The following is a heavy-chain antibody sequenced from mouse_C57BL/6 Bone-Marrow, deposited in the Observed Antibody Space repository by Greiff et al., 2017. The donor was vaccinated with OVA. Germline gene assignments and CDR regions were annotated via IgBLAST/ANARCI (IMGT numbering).Heavy chain of an antibody. J-gene: IGHJ1*03. V-gene: IGHV3-6*01. CDR2: ISYDGSN. Sequence: EVQLMESGPGLVKPSQSLSLTCSVTGYSITSGYYWNWIRQFPGNKLEWMGYISYDGSNNYNPSLKNRISITRDTSKNQFFLKLNSVTTEDTATYYCASRVVVKYWYFDVWGTGTTVTVSS. D-gene: IGHD1-1*01. CDR3: ASRVVVKYWYFDV. CDR1: GYSITSGYY.